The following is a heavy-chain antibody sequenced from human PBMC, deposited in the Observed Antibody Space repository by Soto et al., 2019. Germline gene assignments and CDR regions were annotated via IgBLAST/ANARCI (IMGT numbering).Heavy chain of an antibody. J-gene: IGHJ5*02. V-gene: IGHV3-74*01. CDR1: GFTFSHHW. Sequence: GGSLRLSCAASGFTFSHHWMHWVRQSPGKGLVWVSRINGDESTTDYADSVQGRFTISRDNTKNTLFLQMNSLRDEDTAVYYCARDRGYNYGSAFEPWGQGTLLTVS. CDR2: INGDESTT. CDR3: ARDRGYNYGSAFEP. D-gene: IGHD5-18*01.